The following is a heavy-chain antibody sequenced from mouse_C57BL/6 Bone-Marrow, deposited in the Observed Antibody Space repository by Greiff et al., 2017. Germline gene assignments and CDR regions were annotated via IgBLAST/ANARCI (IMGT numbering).Heavy chain of an antibody. CDR3: ARPHYYCSSPYAMDY. D-gene: IGHD1-1*01. CDR1: GYTFTSYW. V-gene: IGHV1-52*01. Sequence: VQLQQPGAELVRPGSSVKLSCKASGYTFTSYWMHWVKQRPIQGLEWIGNLDPSDSETHYNQTFKDKATLTVDKSSSTAYMQLIIQTYADSAVDSCARPHYYCSSPYAMDYWGQGTSVTVSS. J-gene: IGHJ4*01. CDR2: LDPSDSET.